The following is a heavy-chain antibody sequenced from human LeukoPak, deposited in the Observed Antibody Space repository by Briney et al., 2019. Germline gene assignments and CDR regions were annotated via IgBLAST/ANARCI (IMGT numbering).Heavy chain of an antibody. J-gene: IGHJ4*02. CDR1: GGTFSSYA. CDR3: ARNSHGYSSGWLQFNFDY. D-gene: IGHD6-19*01. V-gene: IGHV1-18*01. CDR2: INTYNGNT. Sequence: ASVKVSCKASGGTFSSYAISWVRRAPGQGLEWMGWINTYNGNTNYVQKLQGRVTMTTDTSTSTAYMELRSLRSDGTAVYYCARNSHGYSSGWLQFNFDYWGQGTLVTVSS.